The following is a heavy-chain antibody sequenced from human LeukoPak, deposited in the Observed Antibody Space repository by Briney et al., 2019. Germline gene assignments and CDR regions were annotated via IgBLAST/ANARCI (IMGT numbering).Heavy chain of an antibody. J-gene: IGHJ4*02. CDR3: ARLVHY. CDR1: GXXVSSXY. V-gene: IGHV3-53*01. Sequence: SLRLSXXXXGXXVSSXYMSWVRQAPGKGLEWVSVIYSGGSTYYADSVKGRFTISRDNSKNTLYLQMNSLRAEDTAVYYCARLVHYWGQGTLVTVSS. CDR2: IYSGGST. D-gene: IGHD6-6*01.